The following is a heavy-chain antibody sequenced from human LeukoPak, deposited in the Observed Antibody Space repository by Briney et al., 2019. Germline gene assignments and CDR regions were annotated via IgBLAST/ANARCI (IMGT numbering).Heavy chain of an antibody. Sequence: SETLSLTRTVSGGSISSYYWSWIRQPPGKGLEWIGYIYYSGSTNYNPSLKSRVTISVDTSKNQFSLKLSSVTAADTAVYYCARGGSGSYRLVDYWGQGTLVTVSS. D-gene: IGHD1-26*01. CDR3: ARGGSGSYRLVDY. V-gene: IGHV4-59*12. CDR1: GGSISSYY. CDR2: IYYSGST. J-gene: IGHJ4*02.